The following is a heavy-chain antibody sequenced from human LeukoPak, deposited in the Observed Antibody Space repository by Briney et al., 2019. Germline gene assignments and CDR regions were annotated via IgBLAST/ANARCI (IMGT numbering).Heavy chain of an antibody. CDR1: GGSFSGYY. Sequence: PSETLSLTCAVYGGSFSGYYWSWIRQPPGKGLEWIGEINHSGSTNYNPSLKSRVTISVDTSKNQFSLKLSSVTAADTAVYYCASVVRAPMALYGDYVYWFDPWGQGTLVTVSS. J-gene: IGHJ5*02. V-gene: IGHV4-34*01. CDR3: ASVVRAPMALYGDYVYWFDP. D-gene: IGHD4-17*01. CDR2: INHSGST.